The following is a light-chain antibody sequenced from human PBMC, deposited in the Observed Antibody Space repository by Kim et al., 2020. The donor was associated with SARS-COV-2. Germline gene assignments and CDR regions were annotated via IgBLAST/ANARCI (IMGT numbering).Light chain of an antibody. CDR1: SLRSYY. CDR3: NSRDSSGNHLV. J-gene: IGLJ2*01. V-gene: IGLV3-19*01. CDR2: GKN. Sequence: ALGQTVRITRQGDSLRSYYATWYQQKPGQAPVLVIYGKNNRPSGIPDRFSGSSSGKTAALTITGAQAEDEADYYCNSRDSSGNHLVFGGGTQLTVL.